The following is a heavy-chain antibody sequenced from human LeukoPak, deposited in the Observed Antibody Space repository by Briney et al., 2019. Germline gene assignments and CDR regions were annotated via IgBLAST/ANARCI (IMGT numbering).Heavy chain of an antibody. Sequence: GESLKISCXGSGYSFTSYWIGWVRQMSGKGLEWMRIIYPGDSDTRYSPSFQGQVTISADKSISTAYLQWSSLKASDTAMYYCARHVLNGDLGFDYWGQGTLVTVSS. CDR2: IYPGDSDT. D-gene: IGHD2-8*01. V-gene: IGHV5-51*01. J-gene: IGHJ4*02. CDR1: GYSFTSYW. CDR3: ARHVLNGDLGFDY.